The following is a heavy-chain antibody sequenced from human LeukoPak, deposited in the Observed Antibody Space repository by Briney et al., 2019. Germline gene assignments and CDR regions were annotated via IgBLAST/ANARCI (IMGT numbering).Heavy chain of an antibody. J-gene: IGHJ6*03. D-gene: IGHD3-3*01. CDR2: INHTGKTNYNPSLT. CDR3: ARVRHDPLEYGYYMDV. Sequence: SETLSLTCAVDGGSFSGFYWSWIRQTPGKGLEWIGEINHTGKTNYNPSLTDYNPSLKSRVTISVDSSKNELSLRVSSVTAADTGVYFRARVRHDPLEYGYYMDVWGKGTTVTVSS. CDR1: GGSFSGFY. V-gene: IGHV4-34*01.